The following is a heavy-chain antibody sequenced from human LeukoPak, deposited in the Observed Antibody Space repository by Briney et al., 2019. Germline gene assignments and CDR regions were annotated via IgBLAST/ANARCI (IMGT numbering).Heavy chain of an antibody. CDR3: ARGGSTGTNLNWVDP. J-gene: IGHJ5*02. CDR1: GGSISSSSYY. V-gene: IGHV4-39*01. D-gene: IGHD1-1*01. Sequence: SETLSLTCTVSGGSISSSSYYWGWIRQPPGKGLEWIGSIYYSGSTYYNPSLKSRVTISVDTSKNQFSLKLSSVTAADTAVYYCARGGSTGTNLNWVDPWGQGTLVTVSS. CDR2: IYYSGST.